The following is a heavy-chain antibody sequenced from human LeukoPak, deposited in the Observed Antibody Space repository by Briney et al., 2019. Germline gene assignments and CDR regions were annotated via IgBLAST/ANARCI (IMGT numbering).Heavy chain of an antibody. J-gene: IGHJ3*02. Sequence: GGSLRLSCAASGFTFSSYWMHWVRQAPGKGLVWVSRINSDGSSTSYADSVKGRFTISRDNAKNTLYLQMNSLRAEDTAVYYCAREGDYDSSGTRSAFDIWGQGTMVTVSS. D-gene: IGHD3-22*01. CDR2: INSDGSST. V-gene: IGHV3-74*01. CDR1: GFTFSSYW. CDR3: AREGDYDSSGTRSAFDI.